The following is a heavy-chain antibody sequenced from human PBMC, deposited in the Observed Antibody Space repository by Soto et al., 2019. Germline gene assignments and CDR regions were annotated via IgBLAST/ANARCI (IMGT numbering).Heavy chain of an antibody. CDR2: IYYSGST. V-gene: IGHV4-30-4*01. J-gene: IGHJ4*02. CDR1: GGSISSGDYY. D-gene: IGHD2-15*01. Sequence: SETLSLTCTVSGGSISSGDYYWSWIRQPPGKGLEWIGYIYYSGSTYYNPSLKSRVTISVDTSKNQFSLKLSSVTAADTAVYYCARELVVVAATLFDYWGQGTLVTVSS. CDR3: ARELVVVAATLFDY.